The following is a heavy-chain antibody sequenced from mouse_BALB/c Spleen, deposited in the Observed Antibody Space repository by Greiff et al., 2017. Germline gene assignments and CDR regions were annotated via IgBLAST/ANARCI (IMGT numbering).Heavy chain of an antibody. V-gene: IGHV1-5*01. CDR2: IYPGNSDT. CDR1: GYTFTSYW. Sequence: EVQLQQSGTVLARPGASVKMSCKASGYTFTSYWMHWVKQRPGQGLEWIGAIYPGNSDTSYNQKFKGKAKLTAVTSTSTAYMELSSLTNEDSAVYYCTRRPFSTVPFDYWGQGTTLTVSS. D-gene: IGHD1-1*01. J-gene: IGHJ2*01. CDR3: TRRPFSTVPFDY.